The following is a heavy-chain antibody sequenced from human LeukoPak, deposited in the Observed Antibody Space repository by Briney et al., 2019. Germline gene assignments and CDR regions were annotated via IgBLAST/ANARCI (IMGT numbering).Heavy chain of an antibody. CDR1: GFTFSSYG. D-gene: IGHD6-19*01. V-gene: IGHV3-33*01. J-gene: IGHJ5*02. CDR3: ARDSSGWYGGANWFDP. CDR2: IWYDGSNK. Sequence: PGGSLRLSCAASGFTFSSYGMHWVRQAPGKGLEWVAVIWYDGSNKNYADSVKGRFTISRDNSKNTLYLQMNSLRAEDTAVYYCARDSSGWYGGANWFDPWGQGTLVTVSS.